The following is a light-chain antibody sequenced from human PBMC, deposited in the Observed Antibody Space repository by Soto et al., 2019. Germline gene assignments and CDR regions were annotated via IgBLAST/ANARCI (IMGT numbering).Light chain of an antibody. J-gene: IGKJ5*01. CDR1: QDIRNY. Sequence: DIQMTQSPSSLSASVGDRVTITCQASQDIRNYLNWYQQKPGKAPKLLIYDASNLETGVPSRFSGSGSGTDFTFAISSLQPEDIVPYDGEQYDNLPSITFGQGTRLEIK. CDR3: EQYDNLPSIT. V-gene: IGKV1-33*01. CDR2: DAS.